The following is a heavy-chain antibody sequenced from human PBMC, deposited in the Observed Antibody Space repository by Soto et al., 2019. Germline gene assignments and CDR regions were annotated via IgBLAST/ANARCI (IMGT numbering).Heavy chain of an antibody. V-gene: IGHV1-69*12. J-gene: IGHJ5*02. D-gene: IGHD2-2*01. CDR2: IIPIFGTP. Sequence: QVQLVQSGAEVKKPGSSVKVSCKASGGTFSIYGISWVRQAPGQGLEWMGGIIPIFGTPNYAQKFQGRVTIMADESTSTAYMELSSLRSEDTAVYYGARDVWRDPDCISTSCYDNWFDPWGQGTLVTVSS. CDR3: ARDVWRDPDCISTSCYDNWFDP. CDR1: GGTFSIYG.